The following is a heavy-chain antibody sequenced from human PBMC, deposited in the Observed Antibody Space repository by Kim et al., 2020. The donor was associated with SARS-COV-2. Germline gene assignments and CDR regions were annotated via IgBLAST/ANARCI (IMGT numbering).Heavy chain of an antibody. CDR1: GFTFSSYA. D-gene: IGHD3-10*01. J-gene: IGHJ5*02. V-gene: IGHV3-23*01. CDR3: ARFYGSGSYYWNEPPNWFDP. Sequence: GGSLRLSCAASGFTFSSYAMSWVRQAPGKGLEWVSAISGSGGSTYYADSVKGRFTISRDNSKNTLYLQMNSLRAEDTAVYYCARFYGSGSYYWNEPPNWFDPWGQGTLVTVSS. CDR2: ISGSGGST.